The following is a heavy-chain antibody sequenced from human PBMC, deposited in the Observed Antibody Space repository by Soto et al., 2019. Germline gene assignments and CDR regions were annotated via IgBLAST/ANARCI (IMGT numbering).Heavy chain of an antibody. CDR1: GFTFSNAW. CDR3: TTDVIWCGEFQPASGQ. D-gene: IGHD3-10*01. V-gene: IGHV3-15*07. J-gene: IGHJ4*02. CDR2: IKSKTNGGTT. Sequence: EVQLVESGGGLVKPGGCLRLSCATSGFTFSNAWMNWVRQAPGKGLEWVGRIKSKTNGGTTDYAAPVKDRFTISRDDSKNTLYLQMNSLKIEDTAVYYCTTDVIWCGEFQPASGQWCQGTLGTVSS.